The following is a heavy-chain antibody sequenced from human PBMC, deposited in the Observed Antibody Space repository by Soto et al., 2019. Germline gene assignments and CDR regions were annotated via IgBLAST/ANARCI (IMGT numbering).Heavy chain of an antibody. Sequence: EVQLVESGGGLVKPGGSLRLSCAASGFTFINAWMNWVRQAPGKGLEWVGRIKSKTDGGTTDYAAPVKGRFTISRDDSENTLYLQMNSLQTGDTAFYYCTTATPRDYDFWSGYLAYWGQGTLVTVSS. CDR1: GFTFINAW. V-gene: IGHV3-15*01. CDR2: IKSKTDGGTT. D-gene: IGHD3-3*01. CDR3: TTATPRDYDFWSGYLAY. J-gene: IGHJ4*02.